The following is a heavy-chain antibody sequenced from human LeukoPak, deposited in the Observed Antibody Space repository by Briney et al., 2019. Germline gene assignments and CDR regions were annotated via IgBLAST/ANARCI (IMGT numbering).Heavy chain of an antibody. V-gene: IGHV3-66*02. Sequence: PGGSLRLSCAASGFTVSSNYMSWVRHAPGKGLEWVSVIYSGGTTYDADSVKGRFTISRDNSKNTLYLQMNSLRVEDTAVYYCAVENSRFRFDPWGQGTLVTVSS. CDR3: AVENSRFRFDP. CDR2: IYSGGTT. J-gene: IGHJ5*02. CDR1: GFTVSSNY. D-gene: IGHD5-24*01.